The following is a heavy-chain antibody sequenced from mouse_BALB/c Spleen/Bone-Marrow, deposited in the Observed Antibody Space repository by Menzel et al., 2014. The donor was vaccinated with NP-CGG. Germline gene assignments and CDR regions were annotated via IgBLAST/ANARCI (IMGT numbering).Heavy chain of an antibody. V-gene: IGHV5-12-1*01. Sequence: VQLVESGGDLVKPGGSLKLSFAASGFAFSGYDMSWVRQTPEKRLEWVAYISSGGSNTYYPDTVKGRFTISRDNAKNNLYLQMSSLKSEDTAMYYCTRDGKGNYDYSMDYREQGPPVTASS. CDR3: TRDGKGNYDYSMDY. D-gene: IGHD2-1*01. CDR1: GFAFSGYD. CDR2: ISSGGSNT. J-gene: IGHJ4*01.